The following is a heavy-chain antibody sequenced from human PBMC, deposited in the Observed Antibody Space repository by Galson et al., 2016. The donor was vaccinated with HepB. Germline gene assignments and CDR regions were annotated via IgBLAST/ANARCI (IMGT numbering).Heavy chain of an antibody. Sequence: SVNVSCKASGATFSRYAISWIRQAPGQGLEWLGGIIPVIGTPDYAPKFEGRVTITADESTNTAYMDLGSLRFEDTAVYYCARDRYSSGRYFAFEIWGQGTMVTVST. V-gene: IGHV1-69*13. CDR1: GATFSRYA. J-gene: IGHJ3*02. D-gene: IGHD6-19*01. CDR2: IIPVIGTP. CDR3: ARDRYSSGRYFAFEI.